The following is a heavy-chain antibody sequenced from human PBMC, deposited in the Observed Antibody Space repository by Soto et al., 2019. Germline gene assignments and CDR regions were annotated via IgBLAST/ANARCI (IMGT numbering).Heavy chain of an antibody. V-gene: IGHV4-59*01. J-gene: IGHJ4*02. D-gene: IGHD1-26*01. CDR3: AREKDFILGGYAFGY. Sequence: LSLTCSVSDSSMSPYYWTWFRQAPGKGLEWIGHLLYRGTATYNPALQGRVTTSLDTSKKQVSLQLSSVIAADTAVYYCAREKDFILGGYAFGYWGPGTLVTVSS. CDR2: LLYRGTA. CDR1: DSSMSPYY.